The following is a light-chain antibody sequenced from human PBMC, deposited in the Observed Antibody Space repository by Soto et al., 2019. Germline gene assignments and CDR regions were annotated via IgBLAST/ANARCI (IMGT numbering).Light chain of an antibody. CDR2: EVS. CDR1: SSDVGGYNY. CDR3: SSYTSSSTYV. Sequence: QSVLTQPASVSGSPGQSITISCTGTSSDVGGYNYVSWYQQHPGKAPKLMIYEVSNRPSGVSNRFSGPKSGNTASPTISGLQAEDEADYYCSSYTSSSTYVSGTGTKVTVL. J-gene: IGLJ1*01. V-gene: IGLV2-14*01.